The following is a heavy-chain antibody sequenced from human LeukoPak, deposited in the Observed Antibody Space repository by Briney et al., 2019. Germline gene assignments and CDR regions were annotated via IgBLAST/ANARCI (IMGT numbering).Heavy chain of an antibody. CDR1: GYTLTELS. D-gene: IGHD3-9*01. J-gene: IGHJ4*02. Sequence: ASVKVSCTASGYTLTELSTHWVRQAPGKGLEWMGGFDPENGETIYAQKFQGRVTMTEDTSTDTTYMELRNLRSEDTAVYYCAAGADYDIMPYWGQGTLVTVSS. CDR3: AAGADYDIMPY. V-gene: IGHV1-24*01. CDR2: FDPENGET.